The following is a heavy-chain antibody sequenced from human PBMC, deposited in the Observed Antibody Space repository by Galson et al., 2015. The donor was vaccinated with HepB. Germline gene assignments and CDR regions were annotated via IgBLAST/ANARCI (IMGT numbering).Heavy chain of an antibody. J-gene: IGHJ4*02. D-gene: IGHD1-1*01. CDR1: GFTFSSYS. V-gene: IGHV3-48*01. Sequence: SLRLSCAASGFTFSSYSMNWVRQAPGKGLEWVSYISSSSSTIYYADSVKGRFTISRDNSKNTLYLQMNSLRAEDTAIYYCAQGWQQLARWGQGTLVTVSS. CDR3: AQGWQQLAR. CDR2: ISSSSSTI.